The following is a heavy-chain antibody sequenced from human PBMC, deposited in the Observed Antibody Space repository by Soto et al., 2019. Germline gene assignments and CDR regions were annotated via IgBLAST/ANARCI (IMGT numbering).Heavy chain of an antibody. CDR1: GFTFSNYG. CDR3: ARVLAAVGTDY. V-gene: IGHV3-23*01. Sequence: GGSLRLSCAVSGFTFSNYGMSWVRQAPGKGLEWVSAIGSSGTTTYYADSVKGRFTISRDNSKNTLYLQMNSLRAEDTAFYYCARVLAAVGTDYWGQGTLVTVSS. CDR2: IGSSGTTT. J-gene: IGHJ4*02. D-gene: IGHD6-13*01.